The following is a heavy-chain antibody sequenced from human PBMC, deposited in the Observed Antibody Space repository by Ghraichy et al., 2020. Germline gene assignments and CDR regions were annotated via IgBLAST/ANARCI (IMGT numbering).Heavy chain of an antibody. CDR2: ISSDNIK. V-gene: IGHV3-48*02. Sequence: GGALRLSCAASGFTFSTYAMNWVRQTPDKGLQWVSYISSDNIKYYADSVKGRFTISRDNAKSSLYLQMNSLRDEDTAVYYCASPRRAYCGGDCYRFDYWGQGTLVTVTS. CDR1: GFTFSTYA. J-gene: IGHJ4*02. CDR3: ASPRRAYCGGDCYRFDY. D-gene: IGHD2-21*02.